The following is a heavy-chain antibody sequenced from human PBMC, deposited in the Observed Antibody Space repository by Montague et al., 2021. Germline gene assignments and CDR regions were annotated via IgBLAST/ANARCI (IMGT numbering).Heavy chain of an antibody. V-gene: IGHV4-39*01. CDR3: ARRCYGDPQTDPEPASCALDV. J-gene: IGHJ4*02. Sequence: SETLSLTCSVSGVSIGDKSFYWGWVRQAPRRGLEWIGNMFYRGNTYYNPSLQSRVSISVDTSKNQFSLTLTSVTASDTAVYYCARRCYGDPQTDPEPASCALDVWGQGTLVTVSS. CDR2: MFYRGNT. CDR1: GVSIGDKSFY. D-gene: IGHD1-14*01.